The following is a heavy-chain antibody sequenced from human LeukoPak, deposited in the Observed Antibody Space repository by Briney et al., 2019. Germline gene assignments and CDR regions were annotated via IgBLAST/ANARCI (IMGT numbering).Heavy chain of an antibody. CDR2: IRSKAYGGTT. D-gene: IGHD3-10*01. Sequence: GGSLRLSCTASGFTFGDYAMSWVRQAPGKGLEWVGFIRSKAYGGTTEYAASVKGRFTISRDDSKSIAYLQMNSLKTEDTAVYYCTRDFWFGESPPDYWGQGTLVTVSS. J-gene: IGHJ4*02. CDR1: GFTFGDYA. V-gene: IGHV3-49*04. CDR3: TRDFWFGESPPDY.